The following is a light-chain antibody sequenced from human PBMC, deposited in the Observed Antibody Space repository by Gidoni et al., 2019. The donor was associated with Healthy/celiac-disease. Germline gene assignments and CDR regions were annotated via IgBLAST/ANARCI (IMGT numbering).Light chain of an antibody. Sequence: DPVTITCRASQSISSYLNWYQQKPGKAPKLLIYTASSLKSGVPSRFSGSGSGTDFTLTISSLQPEDFATYYCQQSYNTPPITFGQGTRLEIK. CDR3: QQSYNTPPIT. CDR2: TAS. J-gene: IGKJ5*01. CDR1: QSISSY. V-gene: IGKV1-39*01.